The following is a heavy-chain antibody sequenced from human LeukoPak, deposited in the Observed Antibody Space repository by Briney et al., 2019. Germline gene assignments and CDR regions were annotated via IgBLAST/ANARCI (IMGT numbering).Heavy chain of an antibody. D-gene: IGHD6-19*01. Sequence: GGSLRLSCAASGFTFSSYAMHWVRQAPGKGLEWVAFISYDGSNKYYADSVKGRFTISRDNSKNTLYLQMNSLRAEDTAVYYCASSSYSSGWYDVTLFDYWGQGTLVTVSS. CDR2: ISYDGSNK. V-gene: IGHV3-30*04. CDR3: ASSSYSSGWYDVTLFDY. CDR1: GFTFSSYA. J-gene: IGHJ4*02.